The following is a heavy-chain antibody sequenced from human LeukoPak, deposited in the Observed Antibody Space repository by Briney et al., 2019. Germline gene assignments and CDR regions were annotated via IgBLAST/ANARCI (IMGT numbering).Heavy chain of an antibody. J-gene: IGHJ6*02. CDR1: GGTFSSYA. CDR3: ARDAPTNYYGSGSYSTGWFYYYGMDV. D-gene: IGHD3-10*01. Sequence: SVKVSCKASGGTFSSYAISWVRQAPGQGLEWMGRIIPILGIANYAQKFQGRVTITADKSTSTAYMELSSQRSEDTAVYYCARDAPTNYYGSGSYSTGWFYYYGMDVWGQGTTVTVSS. CDR2: IIPILGIA. V-gene: IGHV1-69*04.